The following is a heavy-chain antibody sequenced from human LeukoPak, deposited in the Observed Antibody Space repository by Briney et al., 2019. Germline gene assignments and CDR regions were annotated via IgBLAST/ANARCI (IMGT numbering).Heavy chain of an antibody. CDR3: VSFYETY. V-gene: IGHV3-74*01. D-gene: IGHD2/OR15-2a*01. CDR1: GSYW. Sequence: GGSLRLSCAASGSYWMHWVRQAPGKGLVWVSHINSDGSWASYADSVKGRFTISKDNAKNTVYLQMNNLRAEDTAVYYCVSFYETYWGRGTLVTVSS. J-gene: IGHJ4*02. CDR2: INSDGSWA.